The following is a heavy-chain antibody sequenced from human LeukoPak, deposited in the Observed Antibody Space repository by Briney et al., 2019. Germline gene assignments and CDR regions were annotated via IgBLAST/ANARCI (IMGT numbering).Heavy chain of an antibody. V-gene: IGHV3-74*01. D-gene: IGHD3-22*01. CDR1: GFTFSSYS. J-gene: IGHJ5*02. CDR3: ARVGYYDSSGSGWFDP. CDR2: INSDGSST. Sequence: PGGSLRLSCAASGFTFSSYSMNWVRQAPGKGLVWVSRINSDGSSTSYADSVKGRFTISRDNAKNTLYLQMNSLRAEDTAVYYCARVGYYDSSGSGWFDPWGQGTLVTVSS.